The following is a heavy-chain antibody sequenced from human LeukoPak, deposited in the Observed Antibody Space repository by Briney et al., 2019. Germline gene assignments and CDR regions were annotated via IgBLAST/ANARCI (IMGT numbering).Heavy chain of an antibody. V-gene: IGHV3-9*01. CDR3: AKDIVRYRGESLFPPLDY. CDR2: ISWNSGSI. CDR1: GFTFDDYA. Sequence: GRSLRLSCAASGFTFDDYAMHWVRQAPGKGLEWVSGISWNSGSIGYADSVKGRFTISRDNAKNSLYLQMNSLRAEDTALYYCAKDIVRYRGESLFPPLDYWGQGTLVTVSS. J-gene: IGHJ4*02. D-gene: IGHD3-10*01.